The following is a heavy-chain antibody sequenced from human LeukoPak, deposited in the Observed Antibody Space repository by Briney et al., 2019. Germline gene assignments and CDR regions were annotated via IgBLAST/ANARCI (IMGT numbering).Heavy chain of an antibody. CDR2: ISGGGVTT. CDR3: ATPWTAVATFHRLDY. D-gene: IGHD3/OR15-3a*01. V-gene: IGHV3-23*01. CDR1: GFTFTSYA. J-gene: IGHJ4*02. Sequence: GGSLRLSCAASGFTFTSYAMSWVRQAPGKGLEWVSTISGGGVTTYYADSVKGRFTISRGNSKNTVYLQMNSLRAEDTAIYYCATPWTAVATFHRLDYWGQGTLVTVSS.